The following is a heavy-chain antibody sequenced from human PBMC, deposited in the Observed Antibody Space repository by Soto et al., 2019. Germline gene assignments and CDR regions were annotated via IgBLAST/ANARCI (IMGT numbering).Heavy chain of an antibody. Sequence: GASVKVSCKASGGTFSSYAISWGRQAPGQGLEWMGGIIPIFGTANYAQKFQGRVTITADESTSTAYMELSSLRSEDTAVYYCARPRKYCSSTSCTRDYYYYYGMDVWGQGTTVTVSS. V-gene: IGHV1-69*13. D-gene: IGHD2-2*01. CDR3: ARPRKYCSSTSCTRDYYYYYGMDV. CDR1: GGTFSSYA. CDR2: IIPIFGTA. J-gene: IGHJ6*02.